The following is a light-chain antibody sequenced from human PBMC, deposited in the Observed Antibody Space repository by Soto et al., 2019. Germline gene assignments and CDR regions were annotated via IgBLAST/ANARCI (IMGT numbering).Light chain of an antibody. Sequence: QSVLTQPPSVSGAPGDRITISCTGDTSNIGAGYDVHWYQQPPGAAPKLLIFVNNNRPSGVPDRFSGSKSDTSASLAITGLQAEDEADYYCQSYDSALRGVFGTGTKLTVL. J-gene: IGLJ1*01. V-gene: IGLV1-40*01. CDR1: TSNIGAGYD. CDR2: VNN. CDR3: QSYDSALRGV.